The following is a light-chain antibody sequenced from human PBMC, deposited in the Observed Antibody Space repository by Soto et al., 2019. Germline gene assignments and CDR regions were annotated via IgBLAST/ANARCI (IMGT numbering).Light chain of an antibody. CDR2: EVS. V-gene: IGLV2-14*01. CDR3: SSYTSSSTL. J-gene: IGLJ1*01. CDR1: GSDVGSYNY. Sequence: QSVLTQPASVSGSPGQSITISCTGTGSDVGSYNYVSWYQQHPGKAPKLMIYEVSDRPSGISSRFSGSKSGNTASLTISGLQTEDEADYYCSSYTSSSTLFGTGTKGTVL.